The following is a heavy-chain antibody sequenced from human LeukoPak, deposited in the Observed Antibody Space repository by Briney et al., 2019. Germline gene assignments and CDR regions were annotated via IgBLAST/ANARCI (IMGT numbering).Heavy chain of an antibody. CDR3: ARDMGPPTPIIPRKGWFDP. V-gene: IGHV4-61*02. Sequence: PSETLSLTCAVSGYSISSGNYYWSWIRQPAGKGLEWIGRISTSGSANYNPSLRSRVAMSIDTSKNHFSLRLSSVAAADTAVYYCARDMGPPTPIIPRKGWFDPWGQGTLVTVSS. D-gene: IGHD3-3*01. CDR2: ISTSGSA. J-gene: IGHJ5*02. CDR1: GYSISSGNYY.